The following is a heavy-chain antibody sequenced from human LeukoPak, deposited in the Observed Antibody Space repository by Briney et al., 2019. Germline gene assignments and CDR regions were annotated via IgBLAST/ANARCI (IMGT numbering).Heavy chain of an antibody. Sequence: SETLSLTCTVSGGSISSSSYYWGWIRQPPGKGLEWIGSIYYSGSTYYNPSLKSRVTISVDTSKNQFSLKLSSVTAADTAVYYCARDGSYYDSSGSTTIDYWGQGTLVTVSS. V-gene: IGHV4-39*07. CDR1: GGSISSSSYY. CDR3: ARDGSYYDSSGSTTIDY. J-gene: IGHJ4*02. D-gene: IGHD3-22*01. CDR2: IYYSGST.